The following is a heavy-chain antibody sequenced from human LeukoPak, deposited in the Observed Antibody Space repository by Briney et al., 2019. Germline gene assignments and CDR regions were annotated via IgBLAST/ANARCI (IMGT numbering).Heavy chain of an antibody. CDR2: ISAYNGNT. V-gene: IGHV1-18*01. CDR3: ARDLRITVSVAEKMNSGY. CDR1: GYTFTSYG. Sequence: GASVKVSCKASGYTFTSYGISWVRQAPGQGLEWMGWISAYNGNTNYVQKLQGRVTMTTDTSTITAYMELRSLRSDDTAVYYCARDLRITVSVAEKMNSGYWGQGTLVTVSS. J-gene: IGHJ4*02. D-gene: IGHD6-19*01.